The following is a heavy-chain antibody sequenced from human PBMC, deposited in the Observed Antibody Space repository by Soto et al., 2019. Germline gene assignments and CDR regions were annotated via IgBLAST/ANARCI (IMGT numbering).Heavy chain of an antibody. V-gene: IGHV4-59*01. J-gene: IGHJ5*02. CDR1: GGSISSYY. CDR2: IYYSGST. CDR3: ARVKCSSTSCYQTPNNWFDP. D-gene: IGHD2-2*01. Sequence: SETLSLTCTVSGGSISSYYWSWIRQPPGKGLEWIGYIYYSGSTNYNPSLKSRVTISVDTSKNQFSLKLSSVTAADTAVYYCARVKCSSTSCYQTPNNWFDPWGQGTLVTVSS.